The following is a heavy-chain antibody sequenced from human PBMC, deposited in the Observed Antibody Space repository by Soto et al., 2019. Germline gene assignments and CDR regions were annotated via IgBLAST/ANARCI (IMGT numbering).Heavy chain of an antibody. V-gene: IGHV3-23*01. CDR1: DFTLSSYA. J-gene: IGHJ6*03. CDR3: AKAAILEWFYSYYYMDV. D-gene: IGHD3-3*02. CDR2: ITGSGGRT. Sequence: EVQLLESGGGLVQPGGSLRLSCAASDFTLSSYAMSWVRQAPGKGLEWVSTITGSGGRTYYADSVKGRFTISRDNSNNTLFLRMSSLRAEDTAVYYCAKAAILEWFYSYYYMDVWGKGTTVTVSS.